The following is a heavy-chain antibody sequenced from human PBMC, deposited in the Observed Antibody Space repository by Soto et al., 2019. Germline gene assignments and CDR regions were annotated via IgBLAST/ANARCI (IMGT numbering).Heavy chain of an antibody. J-gene: IGHJ6*02. CDR2: INHSGST. D-gene: IGHD3-10*01. Sequence: SETLSLTCAVYGGSCSGYYWSWIRQPPGKGLEWIGEINHSGSTNYNPSLKSRVTISVDTSKNQFSLKLSSVTAADTAVYYCARLYRTPNYYGSGSYYASHHGMDVWGQGTTVTVSS. V-gene: IGHV4-34*01. CDR3: ARLYRTPNYYGSGSYYASHHGMDV. CDR1: GGSCSGYY.